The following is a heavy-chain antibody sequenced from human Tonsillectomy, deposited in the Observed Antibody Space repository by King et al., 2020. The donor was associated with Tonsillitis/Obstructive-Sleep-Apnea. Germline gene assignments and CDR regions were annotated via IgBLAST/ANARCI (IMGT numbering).Heavy chain of an antibody. D-gene: IGHD3-10*01. J-gene: IGHJ6*03. V-gene: IGHV4-31*03. CDR1: GGSISSGGYY. CDR3: ARDQGGGVRITVVRGNYYIDG. CDR2: IYYSGST. Sequence: VQLQESGPGLVKPSQTLSLTCTVSGGSISSGGYYWSWIRQHPGKGLEWIGYIYYSGSTYYNPSLKSRVTISVDTSKNQFSLKLSSVTAADTAVYYCARDQGGGVRITVVRGNYYIDGWGKGTTVTVSS.